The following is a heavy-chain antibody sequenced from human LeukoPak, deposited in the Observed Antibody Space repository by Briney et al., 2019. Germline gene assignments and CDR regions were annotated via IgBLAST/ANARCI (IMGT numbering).Heavy chain of an antibody. CDR2: IKPDGSEK. D-gene: IGHD2-2*01. V-gene: IGHV3-7*01. Sequence: GGSLRLSCAASGFTFRTYWMSWVRQTPGKGLEWVAKIKPDGSEKSYVDSVKGRFTISRDNAKTSVYLQMNSLRVEDTAVYYCARGQLADIYWGQGALVTASS. CDR3: ARGQLADIY. J-gene: IGHJ4*02. CDR1: GFTFRTYW.